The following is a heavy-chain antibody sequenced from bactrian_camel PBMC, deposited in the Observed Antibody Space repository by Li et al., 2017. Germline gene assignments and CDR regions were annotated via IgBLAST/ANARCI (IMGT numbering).Heavy chain of an antibody. D-gene: IGHD6*01. CDR1: GFTFSSYD. Sequence: VQLVESGGGLVQPGGSLRLSCAASGFTFSSYDMSWVCQAPGKGLEWVSDIYSDGSQTYYADSVKGRFTISRDNAQSTVYLQMNGLRSEDTAHYYCATDDDTVVAGADFGYWGQGTQVTVS. CDR2: IYSDGSQT. CDR3: ATDDDTVVAGADFGY. J-gene: IGHJ6*01. V-gene: IGHV3-2*01.